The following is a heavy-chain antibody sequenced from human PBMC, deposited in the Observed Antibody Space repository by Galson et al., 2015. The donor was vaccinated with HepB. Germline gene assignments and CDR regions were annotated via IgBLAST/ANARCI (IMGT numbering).Heavy chain of an antibody. J-gene: IGHJ4*02. V-gene: IGHV3-48*01. CDR2: ISSSSSTI. CDR3: ASLWLGAAADY. D-gene: IGHD5-12*01. Sequence: SLRLSCAASGFTFSSYSMNWVRQAPGKGLEWVSYISSSSSTIYYADSVKGRFTISRDNAKNSLYLQMNSLRAEDTAVYYCASLWLGAAADYWGQGTLVTVSS. CDR1: GFTFSSYS.